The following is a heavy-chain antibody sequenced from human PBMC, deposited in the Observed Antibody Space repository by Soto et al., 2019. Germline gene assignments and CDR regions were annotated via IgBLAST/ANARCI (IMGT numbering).Heavy chain of an antibody. CDR1: GGSISSGDYY. V-gene: IGHV4-30-4*01. CDR2: IYYSGST. J-gene: IGHJ5*02. CDR3: ARDVPGYDILTGYYVNWFDP. D-gene: IGHD3-9*01. Sequence: QVQLQESGPGLVKPSQTLSLTCTVSGGSISSGDYYWSWIRQPPGKGLEWIGYIYYSGSTYYNPSLKSRGTIAVDTSKNQFSLKLSSVPAADTAVYYCARDVPGYDILTGYYVNWFDPWGQGTLVTVSS.